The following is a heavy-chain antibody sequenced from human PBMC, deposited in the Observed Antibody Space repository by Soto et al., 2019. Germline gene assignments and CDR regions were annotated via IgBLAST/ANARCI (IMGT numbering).Heavy chain of an antibody. CDR1: GFTFSDYY. J-gene: IGHJ4*02. D-gene: IGHD6-6*01. CDR3: ARDQGHLVPADGY. V-gene: IGHV3-11*01. CDR2: ITSSGSSI. Sequence: GGSLRLSCAASGFTFSDYYMSWIRQAPGKGLEWVSYITSSGSSIYYADSVKGRFTISRDNAKNSLYLQMNSLRAEDTAVYYCARDQGHLVPADGYWGQGTLVTVSS.